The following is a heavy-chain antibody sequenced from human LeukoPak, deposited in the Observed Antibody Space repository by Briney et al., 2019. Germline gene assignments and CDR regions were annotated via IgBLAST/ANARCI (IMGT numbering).Heavy chain of an antibody. CDR1: GFTFSSYA. V-gene: IGHV3-23*01. J-gene: IGHJ4*02. CDR3: AKDQVVTPEYYFDY. D-gene: IGHD4-23*01. Sequence: GGSLRLYCAASGFTFSSYAMSWVRQAPGKGLEWVSAIGGTGGSTYYADSVKGRFTISRDNSKNTLYLRMNSLRAEDTAVYYCAKDQVVTPEYYFDYWGQGTLVTVSS. CDR2: IGGTGGST.